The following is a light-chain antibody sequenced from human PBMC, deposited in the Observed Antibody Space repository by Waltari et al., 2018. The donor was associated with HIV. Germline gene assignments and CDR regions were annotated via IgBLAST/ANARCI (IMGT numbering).Light chain of an antibody. CDR3: ATWDDSLNGWV. Sequence: QSVLTQPPSASGTPGQRVTISCSGSSSNIGSNTVSWYHQVPGTAPKVLIYSNGDRPSGVPDRCSGSKSGTSASLAISGLQSEDEADYYCATWDDSLNGWVFGGGTKVTVL. V-gene: IGLV1-44*01. J-gene: IGLJ3*02. CDR2: SNG. CDR1: SSNIGSNT.